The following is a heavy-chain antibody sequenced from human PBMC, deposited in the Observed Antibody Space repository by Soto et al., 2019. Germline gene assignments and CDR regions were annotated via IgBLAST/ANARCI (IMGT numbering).Heavy chain of an antibody. CDR3: ATRGTIEYSRPSVYYYYYYMDV. V-gene: IGHV1-18*01. Sequence: QVQLVQSGAEVKKPGASVKVSCKASGYTFTSYGISWVRQAPGQGLEWMGWISAYNGNTNYAQKLQGRVTMTTDTSTSTAYMELRSLRSDDTAVYYCATRGTIEYSRPSVYYYYYYMDVWGKGTTVTVSS. CDR1: GYTFTSYG. CDR2: ISAYNGNT. J-gene: IGHJ6*03. D-gene: IGHD6-6*01.